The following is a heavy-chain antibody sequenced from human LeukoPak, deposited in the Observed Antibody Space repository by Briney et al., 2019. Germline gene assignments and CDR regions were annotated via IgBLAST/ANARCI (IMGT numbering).Heavy chain of an antibody. CDR2: IWSDGSNK. CDR3: ARDGRYCSGGSCYHNWFDP. J-gene: IGHJ5*02. V-gene: IGHV3-33*01. Sequence: GGSLRLSCAASGFTFSSSGMHWVRQAPGKGLEWVAVIWSDGSNKYYADSVKGRFTVSRDTSKNTLYLQVNSLRAEDTAVYYCARDGRYCSGGSCYHNWFDPWGQGTLVTVSS. D-gene: IGHD2-15*01. CDR1: GFTFSSSG.